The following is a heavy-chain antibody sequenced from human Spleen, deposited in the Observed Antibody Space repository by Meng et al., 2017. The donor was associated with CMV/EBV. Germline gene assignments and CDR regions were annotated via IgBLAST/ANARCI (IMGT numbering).Heavy chain of an antibody. J-gene: IGHJ5*02. CDR3: ARGLYKSHLPTNWFDP. CDR2: INPNSGGT. V-gene: IGHV1-2*02. CDR1: GYTFTGYY. Sequence: ASVKVSCKASGYTFTGYYMHWVRQAPGQGLEWMGWINPNSGGTNYAQKFQGRVTMTRDTSISTAYMELSRLRSDDTAVYYCARGLYKSHLPTNWFDPWGQGILVTVSS. D-gene: IGHD1-14*01.